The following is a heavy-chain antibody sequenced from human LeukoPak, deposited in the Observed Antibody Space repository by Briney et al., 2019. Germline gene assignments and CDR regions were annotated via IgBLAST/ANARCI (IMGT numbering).Heavy chain of an antibody. CDR1: GYTFTNYG. CDR3: ARGHLQRRRGSLDY. Sequence: ASVKVSFKTSGYTFTNYGISWVRQAPGLGLEWMGWISAYNGNTNYAQKVQGRVTMTTDTSTSTAYMELRSLRFDDTAVYYCARGHLQRRRGSLDYWGQGTLVTVSS. V-gene: IGHV1-18*01. D-gene: IGHD3-10*01. J-gene: IGHJ4*02. CDR2: ISAYNGNT.